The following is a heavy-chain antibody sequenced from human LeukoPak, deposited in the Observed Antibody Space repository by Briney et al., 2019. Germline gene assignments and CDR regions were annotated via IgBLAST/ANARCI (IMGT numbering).Heavy chain of an antibody. CDR2: ISYDGSNK. V-gene: IGHV3-30*03. Sequence: GGSLRLSCAASGFTFSNAWMSWVRQAPGKGLEWVAVISYDGSNKYYADSVKGRFTISRDNSKNTLYLQMNSLRAEDTAVYYCARESGAAGPNFDYWGQGTLVTVSS. CDR1: GFTFSNAW. J-gene: IGHJ4*02. D-gene: IGHD6-13*01. CDR3: ARESGAAGPNFDY.